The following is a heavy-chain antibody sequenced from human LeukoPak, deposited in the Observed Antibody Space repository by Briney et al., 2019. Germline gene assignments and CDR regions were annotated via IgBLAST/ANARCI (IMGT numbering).Heavy chain of an antibody. CDR3: TRAPRKAWFDP. V-gene: IGHV4-59*01. CDR2: TSYSGNT. CDR1: GGSISSFY. D-gene: IGHD1-14*01. J-gene: IGHJ5*02. Sequence: PSETLSLTCSVSGGSISSFYCSWIRQPPGKGLEWIGYTSYSGNTNYNPSLKSRVTMSVDTSRKQFSLRLTSVTAAGTAVYYCTRAPRKAWFDPWGQGTLVTVSS.